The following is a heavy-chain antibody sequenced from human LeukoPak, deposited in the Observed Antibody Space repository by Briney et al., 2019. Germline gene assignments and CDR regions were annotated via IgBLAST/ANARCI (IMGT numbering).Heavy chain of an antibody. CDR3: ARGPRKDIEVVPAALHFDY. J-gene: IGHJ4*02. CDR2: IYYSGST. CDR1: GGSISSYY. Sequence: SETLSLTCTVSGGSISSYYWSWIRQPPGKGLEWIGYIYYSGSTNYNPSLKSRVTISVDTSKNQFSLKLSSVTAADTAVYYCARGPRKDIEVVPAALHFDYWGQGTLVTVSS. D-gene: IGHD2-2*01. V-gene: IGHV4-59*01.